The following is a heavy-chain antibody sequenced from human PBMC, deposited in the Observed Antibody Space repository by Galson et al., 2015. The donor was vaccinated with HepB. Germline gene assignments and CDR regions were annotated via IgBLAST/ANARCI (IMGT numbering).Heavy chain of an antibody. CDR1: GFTFSSDV. CDR3: VKGSATADY. V-gene: IGHV3-30*18. CDR2: ISYDGGYE. Sequence: SLRLSCAAPGFTFSSDVMHWIRQTPGKGLEWMAVISYDGGYEQYADSVKGRFTISRDNSKNILYLQLSSLRSEDTGVYYCVKGSATADYWGQGTLVTVSS. D-gene: IGHD3-10*01. J-gene: IGHJ4*02.